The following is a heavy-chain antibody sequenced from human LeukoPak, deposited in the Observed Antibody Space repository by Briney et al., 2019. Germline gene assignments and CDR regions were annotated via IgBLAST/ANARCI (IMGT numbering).Heavy chain of an antibody. J-gene: IGHJ5*02. CDR3: ATPGSCSGGSCYLGWFDP. V-gene: IGHV1-24*01. CDR1: GYTLTELS. Sequence: GASVKVSCKVSGYTLTELSMHWVRQAPGKGLEWMGGFAPEDGETIYAQKFQGRVTMTEDTSTDTAYMELSSLSSEDTAVYYCATPGSCSGGSCYLGWFDPWGQGTLVTVSS. CDR2: FAPEDGET. D-gene: IGHD2-15*01.